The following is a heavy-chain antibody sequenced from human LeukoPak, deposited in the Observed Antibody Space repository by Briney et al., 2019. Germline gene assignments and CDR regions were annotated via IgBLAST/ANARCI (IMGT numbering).Heavy chain of an antibody. CDR2: IYYSGST. CDR3: ARFWDTAMVD. V-gene: IGHV4-31*03. CDR1: GGSISSGGYY. D-gene: IGHD5-18*01. Sequence: SETLSLTCTVSGGSISSGGYYWSWIRQHPGKGLEWIGYIYYSGSTYYNPSLKSRVTISVDTSKNQFSLKLSSVTAADTAVYYCARFWDTAMVDWGQGTLVTVSS. J-gene: IGHJ4*02.